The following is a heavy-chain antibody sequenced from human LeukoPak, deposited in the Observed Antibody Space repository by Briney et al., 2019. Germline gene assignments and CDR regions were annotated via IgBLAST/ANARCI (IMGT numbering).Heavy chain of an antibody. CDR2: ISSSSSYI. CDR1: GFTFSSYS. Sequence: GGSLRLSCAASGFTFSSYSMNWVRQAPGKGLEWVSSISSSSSYIYYADSVKGRFTISRENAKNSLYLQMNSLRAEDTAVYYCARVLAYYYYYMDVWGKGTTVTISS. D-gene: IGHD5-12*01. CDR3: ARVLAYYYYYMDV. J-gene: IGHJ6*03. V-gene: IGHV3-21*01.